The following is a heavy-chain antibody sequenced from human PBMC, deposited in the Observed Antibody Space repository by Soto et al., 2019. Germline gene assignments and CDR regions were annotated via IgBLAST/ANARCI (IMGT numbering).Heavy chain of an antibody. J-gene: IGHJ6*02. V-gene: IGHV4-39*01. D-gene: IGHD3-22*01. CDR3: ARAFYYDDSKYGMDV. CDR1: GDSISSNSHY. CDR2: IYYDGNT. Sequence: SETLSLTCTVSGDSISSNSHYWGWIRQPPGKVLESIANIYYDGNTYYNPSLKSRVTISLDTSNNQFSLMLNSVTSSDTSVYYCARAFYYDDSKYGMDVWAHGTTVTVS.